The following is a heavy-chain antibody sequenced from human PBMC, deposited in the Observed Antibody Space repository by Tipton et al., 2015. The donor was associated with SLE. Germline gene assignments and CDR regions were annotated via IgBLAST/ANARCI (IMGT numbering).Heavy chain of an antibody. CDR1: GASINSYC. D-gene: IGHD3-3*02. Sequence: LRLSCTVSGASINSYCWSWIRQPPGKGLEWLGYVFYSGSTNCHPSLKTRVTISIDTSKNQFSLKLTSVTAADTAIYYCARGSDIFGFCDHWGQGTPVTVSS. V-gene: IGHV4-59*12. CDR3: ARGSDIFGFCDH. CDR2: VFYSGST. J-gene: IGHJ4*02.